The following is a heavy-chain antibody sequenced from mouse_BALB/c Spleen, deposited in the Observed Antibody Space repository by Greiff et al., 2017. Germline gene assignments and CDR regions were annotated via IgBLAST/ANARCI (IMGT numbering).Heavy chain of an antibody. CDR1: GYSITSDYA. V-gene: IGHV3-2*02. D-gene: IGHD6-1*01. CDR3: ARDTLSYAMDY. CDR2: ISYSGST. J-gene: IGHJ4*01. Sequence: VQLKQSGPGLVKPSQSLSLTCTVTGYSITSDYAWNWIRQFPGNKLEWMGYISYSGSTSYNPSLKSRISITRDTSKNQFFLQLNSVTTEDTATYYCARDTLSYAMDYWGQGTSVTVSS.